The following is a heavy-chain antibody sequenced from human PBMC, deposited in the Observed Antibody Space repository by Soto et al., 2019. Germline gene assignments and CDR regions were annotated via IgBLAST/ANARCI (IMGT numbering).Heavy chain of an antibody. V-gene: IGHV5-51*01. CDR2: IYPGDSDT. J-gene: IGHJ4*02. D-gene: IGHD5-18*01. CDR1: GYSFRSYW. CDR3: ARLIRGYSYGYSDY. Sequence: VESLKISCKGSGYSFRSYWICCLRQVAVKVLEWMGIIYPGDSDTRYSPSFQGQVTISADKSISTAYLQWSSLKASDTAMYYCARLIRGYSYGYSDYWGQGTLVTVSS.